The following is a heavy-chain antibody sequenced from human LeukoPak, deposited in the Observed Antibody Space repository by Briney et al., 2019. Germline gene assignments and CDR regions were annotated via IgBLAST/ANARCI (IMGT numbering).Heavy chain of an antibody. CDR2: INWNGGST. CDR3: ASGYSYGRGFDY. CDR1: GFTFDDYG. D-gene: IGHD5-18*01. Sequence: GGSLRLSCAASGFTFDDYGMSWVRQAPGKGLEWVSGINWNGGSTGYADPVKGRFTISRDNAKNSLYLQMNSLRAEDTALYYCASGYSYGRGFDYWSQGTLVTVSS. V-gene: IGHV3-20*04. J-gene: IGHJ4*02.